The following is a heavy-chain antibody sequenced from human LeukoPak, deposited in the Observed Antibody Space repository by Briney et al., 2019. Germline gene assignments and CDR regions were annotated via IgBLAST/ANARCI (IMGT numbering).Heavy chain of an antibody. Sequence: PSQTLSLTCTVSGGSISSGSYYWSWIRQPAGKGLEWIGRIYTSGSTNYNPSLKSRVTISVDTSKNQFSLKLSSVTAADTAVYYCARESRVGKVFWSGLMLWGQGTLVTVSS. CDR3: ARESRVGKVFWSGLML. CDR2: IYTSGST. CDR1: GGSISSGSYY. J-gene: IGHJ4*02. D-gene: IGHD3-3*01. V-gene: IGHV4-61*02.